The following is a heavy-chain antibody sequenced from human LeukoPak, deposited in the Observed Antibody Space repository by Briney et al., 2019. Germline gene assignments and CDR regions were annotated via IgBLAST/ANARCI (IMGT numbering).Heavy chain of an antibody. CDR3: VFGYYDSSGGYFDY. J-gene: IGHJ4*02. V-gene: IGHV1-24*01. Sequence: ASVKVSCKVSGYTLTELSMHRVRQAPGKGLEWMGGFDPEDGETIYAQKFQGRVTMTEDTSTDTAYMELSSLRSEDTAVYYCVFGYYDSSGGYFDYWGQGTLVTVSS. D-gene: IGHD3-22*01. CDR2: FDPEDGET. CDR1: GYTLTELS.